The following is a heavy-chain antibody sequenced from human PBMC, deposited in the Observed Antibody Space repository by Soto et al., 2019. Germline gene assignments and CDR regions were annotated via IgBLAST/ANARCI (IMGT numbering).Heavy chain of an antibody. Sequence: SETLSLTCTVSGGSISSYYWSWIRQPPGKGLEWIGYIYYSGSTNYNPSLKSRVTISVDTSKNQFSLKLSSVTAADTAVYYCARKRGWNDNWFDPWGQGTLVTVSS. V-gene: IGHV4-59*08. CDR3: ARKRGWNDNWFDP. J-gene: IGHJ5*02. CDR2: IYYSGST. D-gene: IGHD1-1*01. CDR1: GGSISSYY.